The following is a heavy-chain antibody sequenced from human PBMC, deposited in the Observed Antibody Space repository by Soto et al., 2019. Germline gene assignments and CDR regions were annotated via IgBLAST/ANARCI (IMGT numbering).Heavy chain of an antibody. CDR3: ARPKKYNIGWYGGYFFDF. V-gene: IGHV4-34*01. D-gene: IGHD6-19*01. CDR2: INHSGST. Sequence: PSETLSLTCAVYGGSFSDYFWSWIRHPPGKGLEWIGEINHSGSTNHNPSLKSRVTISVDTPKNQFSLKLSSVTAADTAVYYCARPKKYNIGWYGGYFFDFWGQGTLVTVYS. CDR1: GGSFSDYF. J-gene: IGHJ4*02.